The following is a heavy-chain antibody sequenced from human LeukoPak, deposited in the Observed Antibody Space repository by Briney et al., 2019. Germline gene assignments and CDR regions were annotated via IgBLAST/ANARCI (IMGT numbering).Heavy chain of an antibody. Sequence: SVKVSCKASGDTFSTYAITWVRQAPGQGLEWMGGLIPNFGTARGAQKFQGRVTITADESTSTAYMELSSLRSEDTAVYYCATYGIVGAIPLIGAFDIWGQGTMVTVSS. J-gene: IGHJ3*02. V-gene: IGHV1-69*01. D-gene: IGHD1-26*01. CDR3: ATYGIVGAIPLIGAFDI. CDR1: GDTFSTYA. CDR2: LIPNFGTA.